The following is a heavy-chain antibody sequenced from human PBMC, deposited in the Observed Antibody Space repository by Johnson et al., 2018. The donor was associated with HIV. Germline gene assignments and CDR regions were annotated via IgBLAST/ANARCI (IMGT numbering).Heavy chain of an antibody. J-gene: IGHJ3*02. V-gene: IGHV3-30-3*01. CDR2: ISYDGSNK. Sequence: QVQLVESGGGVVQPGRSLRLSCAASGFTFSSYAMHWVRQAPGKGLEWVAVISYDGSNKYYADSVKGRFTISRDNSKNTLYLQMNSLRAEDTAVYYCARGTIFGEVDAFDIWGQGTVVTISS. CDR3: ARGTIFGEVDAFDI. CDR1: GFTFSSYA. D-gene: IGHD3-3*01.